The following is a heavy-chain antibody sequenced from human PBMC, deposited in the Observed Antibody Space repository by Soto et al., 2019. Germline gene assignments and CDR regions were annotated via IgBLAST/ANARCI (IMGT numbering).Heavy chain of an antibody. J-gene: IGHJ4*02. CDR2: IRSEAYSFAT. CDR3: ARGYCSSTSCYLDY. Sequence: PGGSLRLSCAASGFPFSGSAVHWVRQASGKGLEWVGRIRSEAYSFATAYAASVKGRFTISRDDSKNTAYLQMNSLKTEDTAVYYCARGYCSSTSCYLDYWGQGTQVTVSS. CDR1: GFPFSGSA. V-gene: IGHV3-73*01. D-gene: IGHD2-2*01.